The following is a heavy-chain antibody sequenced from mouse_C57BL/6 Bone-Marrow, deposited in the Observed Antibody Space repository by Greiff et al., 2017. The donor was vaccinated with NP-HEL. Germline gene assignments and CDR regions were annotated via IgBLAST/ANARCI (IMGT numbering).Heavy chain of an antibody. J-gene: IGHJ3*01. CDR1: GYTFTSYW. D-gene: IGHD1-1*01. CDR2: IDPSDSYT. CDR3: ARDYYVNLFAY. V-gene: IGHV1-50*01. Sequence: QVQLQQSGAELVKPGASVKLSCKASGYTFTSYWMQWVKQRPGQGLEWIGEIDPSDSYTNYNQKFKGKATLTVDTSSSTAYMQLSSLTSEDAAVYYCARDYYVNLFAYWGQGTLVTVSA.